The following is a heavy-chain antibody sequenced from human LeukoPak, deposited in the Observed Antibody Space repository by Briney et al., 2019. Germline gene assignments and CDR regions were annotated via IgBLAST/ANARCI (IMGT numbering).Heavy chain of an antibody. CDR1: GGTFSSYA. D-gene: IGHD3-22*01. Sequence: ASVKVSCKASGGTFSSYAISWVRQAPGQGLEWMGWINPNSGGTNYAQKFQGRVTMTRDTSISTAYMELSRLRSDDTAVYYCARAPVVMDAFDIWGQGTMVTVSS. J-gene: IGHJ3*02. CDR3: ARAPVVMDAFDI. CDR2: INPNSGGT. V-gene: IGHV1-2*02.